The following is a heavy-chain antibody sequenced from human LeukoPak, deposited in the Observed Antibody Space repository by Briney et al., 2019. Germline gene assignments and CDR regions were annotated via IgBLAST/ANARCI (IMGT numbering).Heavy chain of an antibody. CDR2: IWHDGSNK. Sequence: GGSLRLSCAASGFTFSRFGMHWVRQAPGKGLEWVAIIWHDGSNKYYVDSVKGRFTISRDNSKNTLYLQMNSLRAEDTAVYYCAKCQGRVCSSTPHGMDVWGRGTTVTVSS. V-gene: IGHV3-30*02. CDR1: GFTFSRFG. J-gene: IGHJ6*02. CDR3: AKCQGRVCSSTPHGMDV. D-gene: IGHD2-2*01.